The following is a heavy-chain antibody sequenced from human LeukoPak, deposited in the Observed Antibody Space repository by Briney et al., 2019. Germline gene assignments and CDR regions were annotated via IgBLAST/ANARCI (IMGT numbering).Heavy chain of an antibody. CDR3: ARDRDAYTNENYDY. CDR1: GYTFTNYD. J-gene: IGHJ4*02. CDR2: ISVYNGNT. Sequence: GASVKVSCKASGYTFTNYDISWVRQAPGQGLEWMGWISVYNGNTKYTQNLQGRVTTTTDTSSSTAYMEMRSLRSDDTAVYYCARDRDAYTNENYDYWGQGTLVTVSS. D-gene: IGHD5-24*01. V-gene: IGHV1-18*01.